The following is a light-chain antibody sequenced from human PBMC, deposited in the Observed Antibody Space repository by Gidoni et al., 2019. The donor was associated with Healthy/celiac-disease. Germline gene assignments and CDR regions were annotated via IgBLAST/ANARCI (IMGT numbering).Light chain of an antibody. CDR3: QQYYSTPET. V-gene: IGKV4-1*01. J-gene: IGKJ2*01. CDR1: QSVLYSSNNKNY. Sequence: IVMTQSPASLAMSLGERATINCKSSQSVLYSSNNKNYLAWYQQKPGQPPKLLIYWASTRESGVPDRFSGSGSGTDFTLTISRLQAEDVAVYYCQQYYSTPETFGQGTKLEIK. CDR2: WAS.